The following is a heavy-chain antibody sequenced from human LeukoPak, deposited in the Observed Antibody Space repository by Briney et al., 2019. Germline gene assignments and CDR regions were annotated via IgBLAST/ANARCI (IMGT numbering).Heavy chain of an antibody. CDR3: STGGYYLDY. V-gene: IGHV3-15*01. Sequence: PGGSLRLSCAGSGFTFSNAWMNWVRQAPGKGLEWVGRIKSKVDGGTTDYAAPVKGRFIVSRDDSRNTVYQQMNSLKTEDTAVYYCSTGGYYLDYWGQGTLVTVSS. CDR1: GFTFSNAW. D-gene: IGHD3-16*01. J-gene: IGHJ4*02. CDR2: IKSKVDGGTT.